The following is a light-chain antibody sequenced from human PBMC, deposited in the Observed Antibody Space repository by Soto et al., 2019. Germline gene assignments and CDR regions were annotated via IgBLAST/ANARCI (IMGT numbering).Light chain of an antibody. J-gene: IGLJ1*01. Sequence: QSALTQPASVSGSPGQSITISCTGTSSDVGGYNYVSWYQQHPGKAPKLMIYDVNNRPSGVSNRFSGSKSGSTASLTISGLQADDEAEYYCSSYTSSSAYVFGTGTKLTVL. CDR1: SSDVGGYNY. CDR3: SSYTSSSAYV. CDR2: DVN. V-gene: IGLV2-14*01.